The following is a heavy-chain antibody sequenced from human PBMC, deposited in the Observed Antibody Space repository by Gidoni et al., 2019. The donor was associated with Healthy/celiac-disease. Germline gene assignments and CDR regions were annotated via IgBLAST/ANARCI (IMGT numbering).Heavy chain of an antibody. J-gene: IGHJ4*02. CDR2: INSDGSST. D-gene: IGHD3-22*01. V-gene: IGHV3-74*01. CDR1: GFTFSSYW. CDR3: AREPYYQEDVRGIVVAIPGPFDY. Sequence: EVQLVESGGGLVQPGGSLRLSCAASGFTFSSYWINLVRQAQGKGLVWVSRINSDGSSTSYADSVKGRFTISRDNAKNTLYLQMNSLRAEDTAVYYCAREPYYQEDVRGIVVAIPGPFDYWGQGTLVTVSS.